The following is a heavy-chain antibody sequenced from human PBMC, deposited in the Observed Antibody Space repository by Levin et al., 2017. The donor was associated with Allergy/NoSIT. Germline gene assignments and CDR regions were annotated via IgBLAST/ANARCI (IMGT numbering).Heavy chain of an antibody. Sequence: PSETLSLTCTVSGGSISSSNYYWGWIRQPPGKGLEWIGSIYYSGSTYYNPSLKSRVTISVDTSKNQFSLKLSSVTAADTAVYYCARSQWLVPGDYWGQGTLVTVSS. CDR2: IYYSGST. J-gene: IGHJ4*02. D-gene: IGHD6-19*01. CDR3: ARSQWLVPGDY. CDR1: GGSISSSNYY. V-gene: IGHV4-39*01.